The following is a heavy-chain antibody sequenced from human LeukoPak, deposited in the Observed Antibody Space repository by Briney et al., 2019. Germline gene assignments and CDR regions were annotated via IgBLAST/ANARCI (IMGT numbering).Heavy chain of an antibody. CDR3: ARPYDSSLYYFDY. CDR2: IYYSGST. J-gene: IGHJ4*02. D-gene: IGHD3-22*01. V-gene: IGHV4-39*01. CDR1: GGSISSSSYY. Sequence: SETLSLTCTVSGGSISSSSYYWGWIRQPPGKGLEWIGSIYYSGSTYYNPPLKSRVTISVDTSKNQFSLKLSSVTAADTAVYYCARPYDSSLYYFDYWGQGTLVTVSS.